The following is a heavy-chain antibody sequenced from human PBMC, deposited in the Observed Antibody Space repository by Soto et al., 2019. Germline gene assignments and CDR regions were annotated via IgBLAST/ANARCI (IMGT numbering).Heavy chain of an antibody. D-gene: IGHD3-22*01. Sequence: SETLSLTCTVSGGSISSSSYYWGWISQPPGKGLEWIGSIYYSGSTYYDPSLKSRVTISVDTSKNQFSLRLSSVTTADTAVYYCARLSSLYYYDSSGYRGPIWGQGTLVTVSS. CDR3: ARLSSLYYYDSSGYRGPI. CDR1: GGSISSSSYY. V-gene: IGHV4-39*01. CDR2: IYYSGST. J-gene: IGHJ4*02.